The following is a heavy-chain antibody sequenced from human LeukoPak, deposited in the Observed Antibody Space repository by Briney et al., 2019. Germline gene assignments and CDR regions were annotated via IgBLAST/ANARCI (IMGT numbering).Heavy chain of an antibody. Sequence: ASVKVSCKASGYTFTSFDINWVRQAPGQGLEWMGWINPNSGGTNYAQKFQGRVTMTRDTSISTAYMELSRLRSDDTAVYYCARGPRGYYDSSGYYPDYWGQGTLVTVSS. J-gene: IGHJ4*02. CDR1: GYTFTSFD. CDR3: ARGPRGYYDSSGYYPDY. V-gene: IGHV1-2*02. D-gene: IGHD3-22*01. CDR2: INPNSGGT.